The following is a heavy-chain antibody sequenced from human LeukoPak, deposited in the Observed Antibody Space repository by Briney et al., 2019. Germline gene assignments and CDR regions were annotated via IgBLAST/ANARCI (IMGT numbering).Heavy chain of an antibody. CDR2: ISYDGSIN. J-gene: IGHJ4*02. D-gene: IGHD3-22*01. V-gene: IGHV3-30-3*01. CDR3: AGAVPDYYDSSGYYRLEWDQSGFDY. CDR1: GFTFSSYA. Sequence: GGSLRLSCAASGFTFSSYAMHWVRQAPGKGLEWVAVISYDGSINYYADSVKGRFNISRDNSKNTLYLQMNSLRAEGTAVYYCAGAVPDYYDSSGYYRLEWDQSGFDYWGQGTLVT.